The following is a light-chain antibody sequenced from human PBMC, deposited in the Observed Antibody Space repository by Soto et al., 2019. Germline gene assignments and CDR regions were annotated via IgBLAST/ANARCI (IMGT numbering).Light chain of an antibody. CDR2: GAS. V-gene: IGKV3-15*01. Sequence: EIRMTQSPATLSVSPGETVTFXCRASRSVSNRLAWYQHKPGQAPRLLISGASNGATGIPPKFSGSGSGTEFTLTVDSLQSDEIAVYYCQQYYNWPVTFGGGTKV. CDR1: RSVSNR. CDR3: QQYYNWPVT. J-gene: IGKJ4*01.